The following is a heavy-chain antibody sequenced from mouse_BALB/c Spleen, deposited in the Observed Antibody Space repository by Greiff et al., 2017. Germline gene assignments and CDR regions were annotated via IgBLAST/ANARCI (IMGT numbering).Heavy chain of an antibody. CDR2: INPYYGST. CDR3: ARSGDSYYFDY. J-gene: IGHJ2*01. Sequence: EVQLQQTGPELVKPGASVKISCKASGYSFTDYIMLWVKQSHGKSLEWIGNINPYYGSTSYNLKFKGKATLTVDKSSSTAYMQLNSLTSEDSAVYYCARSGDSYYFDYWGQGTTLTVSS. D-gene: IGHD3-1*01. CDR1: GYSFTDYI. V-gene: IGHV1-39*01.